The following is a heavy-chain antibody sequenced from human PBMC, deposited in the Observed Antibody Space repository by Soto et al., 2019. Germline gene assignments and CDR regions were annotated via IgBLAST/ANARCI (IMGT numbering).Heavy chain of an antibody. CDR3: ARDLVGGYDFYSSGWYFGY. J-gene: IGHJ4*02. CDR2: ISAYNGNT. D-gene: IGHD6-19*01. CDR1: GYTFTSYG. V-gene: IGHV1-18*04. Sequence: ASVKVSCKASGYTFTSYGISWVRQAPGQGLEWMGWISAYNGNTNYAQKLQGRVTMTTDTSTSTACMELRSLRSDDTAVYYCARDLVGGYDFYSSGWYFGYWGQGTLVTVSS.